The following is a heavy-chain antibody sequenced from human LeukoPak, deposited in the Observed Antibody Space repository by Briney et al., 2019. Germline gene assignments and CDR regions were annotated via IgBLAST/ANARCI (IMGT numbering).Heavy chain of an antibody. V-gene: IGHV4-34*01. J-gene: IGHJ4*02. CDR3: ASGYSYGRDY. D-gene: IGHD5-18*01. CDR2: INHSGST. CDR1: GGSFSGYY. Sequence: PSEALSLTCAVYGGSFSGYYWSWIRQPPGKGLEWIGEINHSGSTNYNPSLKSRVTISVDTSKNQFSLKLSSVTAADTAVYYCASGYSYGRDYWGQGTLVTVSS.